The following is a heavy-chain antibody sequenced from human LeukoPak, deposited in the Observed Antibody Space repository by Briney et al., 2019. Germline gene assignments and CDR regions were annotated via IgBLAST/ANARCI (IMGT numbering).Heavy chain of an antibody. J-gene: IGHJ6*03. CDR1: GFTFSSYG. CDR2: IRYDGSNK. V-gene: IGHV3-30*02. Sequence: PGGSLRLSCAAPGFTFSSYGMHWVRQAPGKGLEGVAFIRYDGSNKYYVDSVKGRFTISRDNSKNTLYLQMNSLRAEDTAVYYCAKTGRDYYYYYYMDVWGKGTTVTVSS. D-gene: IGHD3-10*01. CDR3: AKTGRDYYYYYYMDV.